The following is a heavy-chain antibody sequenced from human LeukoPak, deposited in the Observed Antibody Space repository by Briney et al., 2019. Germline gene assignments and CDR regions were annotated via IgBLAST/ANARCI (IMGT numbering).Heavy chain of an antibody. V-gene: IGHV3-48*01. Sequence: GSLRLSCEASGFTFSGYSMNWVRQAPGKGLEWVSYITSSSSRIYYADSVEGRFTISRDNAKNSLYLQMDSLSVGDTAIYYCVRDPHALDYWGQGAPVTVSS. CDR3: VRDPHALDY. J-gene: IGHJ4*02. CDR2: ITSSSSRI. D-gene: IGHD2-2*01. CDR1: GFTFSGYS.